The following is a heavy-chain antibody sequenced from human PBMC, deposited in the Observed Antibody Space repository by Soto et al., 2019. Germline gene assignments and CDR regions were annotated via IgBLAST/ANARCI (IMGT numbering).Heavy chain of an antibody. CDR1: GYTLTSYG. V-gene: IGHV1-18*01. CDR3: AMVDVYVTPSPQDV. Sequence: QVQLVQSGAEVKNPGASVKVSCKASGYTLTSYGVGWARQAPGQGLEWMGWINTYNGNTNYAQNVQGRVTLTTDTSTSTAYMELRSLRSNDTAIYYCAMVDVYVTPSPQDVWGQGTTVIVSS. D-gene: IGHD3-16*01. J-gene: IGHJ6*02. CDR2: INTYNGNT.